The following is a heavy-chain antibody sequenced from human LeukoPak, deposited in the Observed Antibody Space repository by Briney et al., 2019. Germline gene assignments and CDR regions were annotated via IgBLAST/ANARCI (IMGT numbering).Heavy chain of an antibody. V-gene: IGHV3-30*18. CDR1: GFTFSSYG. CDR2: ISYDGSNK. Sequence: PGRSLRLSCAASGFTFSSYGMHWVRQAPGKGLEWVAVISYDGSNKYYADSVKGRFTISRDNSKNTLYLQMNSLRAEDTAVYYCAKDRLDYYYDSSGYYPDYWGQGTLVTVSS. CDR3: AKDRLDYYYDSSGYYPDY. D-gene: IGHD3-22*01. J-gene: IGHJ4*02.